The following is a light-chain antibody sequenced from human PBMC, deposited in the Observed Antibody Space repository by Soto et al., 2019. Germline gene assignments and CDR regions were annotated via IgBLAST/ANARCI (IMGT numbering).Light chain of an antibody. Sequence: IQMTQSPSTLSASVGDRVTITCRASQGIRNDLGWYQQKPGNAPKLLIYGAFNLQTGVPSRLSGSGFGTDFTLTISSLQPEDFATYYCLQDHNYPWTFGQGTKL. CDR3: LQDHNYPWT. CDR2: GAF. V-gene: IGKV1-6*01. J-gene: IGKJ1*01. CDR1: QGIRND.